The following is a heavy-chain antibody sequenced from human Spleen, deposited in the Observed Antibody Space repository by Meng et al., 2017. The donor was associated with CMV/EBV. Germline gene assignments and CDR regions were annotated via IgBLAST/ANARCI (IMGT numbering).Heavy chain of an antibody. Sequence: SETLSLTCDVHGGSLSDHYWNWIRQSPGKGLEWIGEINHSGSTNYNPSLKSRVTKSVDTSKKQISLKLSSVTAADTAVYYCAREDYFRNWFDPWGQGTLVTVSS. CDR2: INHSGST. V-gene: IGHV4-34*01. J-gene: IGHJ5*02. D-gene: IGHD4/OR15-4a*01. CDR1: GGSLSDHY. CDR3: AREDYFRNWFDP.